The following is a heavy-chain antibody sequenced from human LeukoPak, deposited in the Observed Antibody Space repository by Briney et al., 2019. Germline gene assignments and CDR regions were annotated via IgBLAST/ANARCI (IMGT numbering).Heavy chain of an antibody. D-gene: IGHD4-17*01. CDR1: GFTFSSYS. V-gene: IGHV3-21*01. CDR2: ISSSSSYT. J-gene: IGHJ4*02. CDR3: ARGAGPYGDYRDS. Sequence: GGSLRLSCAASGFTFSSYSMNWVCQAPGKGLEWVSSISSSSSYTYYADSVKGRFTISRDNAKNSLYLQMNSLRVEDTAVYYCARGAGPYGDYRDSWGQGTLVTVSS.